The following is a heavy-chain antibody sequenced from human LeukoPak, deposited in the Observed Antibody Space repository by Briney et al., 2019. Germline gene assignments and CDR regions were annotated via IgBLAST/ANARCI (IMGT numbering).Heavy chain of an antibody. CDR1: GFPFSAYS. D-gene: IGHD3-22*01. V-gene: IGHV3-21*01. CDR3: AKAYYDSSGYSYYFDY. J-gene: IGHJ4*02. CDR2: ISGSSSYM. Sequence: GGSLRLSCAASGFPFSAYSMNWVRQAPGKGLEWVSSISGSSSYMFYADSVKGRFTISRDNAKNSLYLQMNSLRAEDTAVYYCAKAYYDSSGYSYYFDYWGQGALVTVSS.